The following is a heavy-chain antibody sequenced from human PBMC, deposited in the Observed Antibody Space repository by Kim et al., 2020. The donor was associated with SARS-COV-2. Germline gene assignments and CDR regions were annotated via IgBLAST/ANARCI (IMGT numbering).Heavy chain of an antibody. D-gene: IGHD6-6*01. CDR3: ARGYSSSESDAFDI. CDR2: ISSSGSTI. Sequence: GGSLRLSCAASGFTFSSYEMNWVRQAPGKGLEWVSYISSSGSTIYYADSVKGRFTISRDNAKNSLYLQMNSLRAEDTAVYYCARGYSSSESDAFDIWGQGTMVTVSS. CDR1: GFTFSSYE. J-gene: IGHJ3*02. V-gene: IGHV3-48*03.